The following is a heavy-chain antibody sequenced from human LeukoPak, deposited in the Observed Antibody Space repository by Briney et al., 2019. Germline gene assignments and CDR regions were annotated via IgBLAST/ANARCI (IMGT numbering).Heavy chain of an antibody. V-gene: IGHV3-9*01. CDR2: ISWNSGSI. Sequence: QSGGSLRLSCAASGFTFSGYSMNWVRQAPGKGLEWVSGISWNSGSIGYADSVKGRFTISRDNAKNSLYLQMNSLRAEDTALYYCAKDNTYGDYGGAFDYWGQGTLVTVSS. CDR3: AKDNTYGDYGGAFDY. J-gene: IGHJ4*02. CDR1: GFTFSGYS. D-gene: IGHD4-17*01.